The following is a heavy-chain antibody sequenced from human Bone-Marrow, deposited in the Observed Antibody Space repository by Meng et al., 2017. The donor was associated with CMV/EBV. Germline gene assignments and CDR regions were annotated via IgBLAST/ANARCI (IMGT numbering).Heavy chain of an antibody. J-gene: IGHJ3*02. CDR2: IKQDGSEK. Sequence: GGSLRLSCAASGFTFSRYWMSWVRQAPGKGLEWVANIKQDGSEKYYADSVKGRFTISRDNAKNSLYLQMNSLRAEDTALYYCAKGRGYSYGYDAFDIWGQGTMVTVSS. D-gene: IGHD5-18*01. V-gene: IGHV3-7*03. CDR1: GFTFSRYW. CDR3: AKGRGYSYGYDAFDI.